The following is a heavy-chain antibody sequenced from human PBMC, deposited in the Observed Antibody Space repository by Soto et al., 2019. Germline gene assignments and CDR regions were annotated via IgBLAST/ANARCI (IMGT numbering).Heavy chain of an antibody. Sequence: PGGSLRLSCAASRFTFSTYEMIWVRQAPGKGLEWVSYISSSGNTVYYADSVKGRFTISRDNTRNSLYLQMNSLRDEDTALYYCVRYCSATLCNGVATRTFDYWGQGTLVTV. D-gene: IGHD2-2*01. CDR3: VRYCSATLCNGVATRTFDY. CDR1: RFTFSTYE. V-gene: IGHV3-48*03. J-gene: IGHJ4*02. CDR2: ISSSGNTV.